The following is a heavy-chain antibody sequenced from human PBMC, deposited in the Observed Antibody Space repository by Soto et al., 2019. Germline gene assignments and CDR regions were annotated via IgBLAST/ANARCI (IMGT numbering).Heavy chain of an antibody. V-gene: IGHV1-69*06. CDR3: TFGTKTTAY. CDR1: GGTFSSND. CDR2: IIPIFGTA. Sequence: QVQLVQSGAELKKPGSSVKVSCKASGGTFSSNDISWVRQAPGQRLEWMGGIIPIFGTANYAQKLQGCVTSTADKSTGPAYMQLSNLRSEDTALYFRTFGTKTTAYWGQGTRVTVSS. D-gene: IGHD4-17*01. J-gene: IGHJ4*02.